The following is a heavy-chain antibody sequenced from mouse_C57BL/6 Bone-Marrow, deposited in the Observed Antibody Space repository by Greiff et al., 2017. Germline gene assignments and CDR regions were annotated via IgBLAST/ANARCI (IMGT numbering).Heavy chain of an antibody. V-gene: IGHV5-16*01. Sequence: EVNLMESEGGLVQPGSSMKLSCTASGFTFSDYYMAWVRQVPEKGLEWVANINYDGSSTYYLDSLKSRFIISRDNAKNILYLQMSSLKSEDTATYYCARGGDYDGGGYYYAMDYWGQGTSVTVSS. D-gene: IGHD2-4*01. CDR3: ARGGDYDGGGYYYAMDY. CDR1: GFTFSDYY. CDR2: INYDGSST. J-gene: IGHJ4*01.